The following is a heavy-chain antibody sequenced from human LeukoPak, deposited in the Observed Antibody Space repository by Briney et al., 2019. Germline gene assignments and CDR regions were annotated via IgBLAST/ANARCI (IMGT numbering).Heavy chain of an antibody. CDR3: AKDRLGYTYGYIDY. D-gene: IGHD5-18*01. V-gene: IGHV3-43D*03. J-gene: IGHJ4*02. Sequence: GGSLRLSCAVSGFTFHDYAIHWVRQAPGKGLEWLSLITWDGSVTRYADSVTGRFTVSRDNGRNSLYLQMSSLRPEDTALYYCAKDRLGYTYGYIDYWGQGTLVTVSS. CDR2: ITWDGSVT. CDR1: GFTFHDYA.